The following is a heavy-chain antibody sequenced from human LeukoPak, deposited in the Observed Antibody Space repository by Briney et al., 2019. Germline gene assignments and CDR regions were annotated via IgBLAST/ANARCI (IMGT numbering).Heavy chain of an antibody. V-gene: IGHV3-21*01. Sequence: GGSLRLSCAASGFTFSSYSMNWVRQAPGKGLEWVSSISSSSGYIYYVDSVKGRFTISRDNAKNSLYLQMNSLRAEDTAVYYCARVTGYSSWAFDYWGQGTLVTVSS. J-gene: IGHJ4*02. CDR2: ISSSSGYI. CDR3: ARVTGYSSWAFDY. CDR1: GFTFSSYS. D-gene: IGHD6-13*01.